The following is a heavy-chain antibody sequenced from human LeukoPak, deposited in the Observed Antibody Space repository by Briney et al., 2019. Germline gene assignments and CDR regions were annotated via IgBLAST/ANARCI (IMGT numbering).Heavy chain of an antibody. J-gene: IGHJ4*02. V-gene: IGHV3-30*18. Sequence: GGSLRLSCAASGFTFSSYGMRWVRQAPGKGLEWVAVISYDGSNKYYADSVKGRFTISRDNSKNMLYLQMNSLRAEDTAVYYCAKEWVRTCFFEDWGQGTLVTVSS. CDR1: GFTFSSYG. D-gene: IGHD1-26*01. CDR3: AKEWVRTCFFED. CDR2: ISYDGSNK.